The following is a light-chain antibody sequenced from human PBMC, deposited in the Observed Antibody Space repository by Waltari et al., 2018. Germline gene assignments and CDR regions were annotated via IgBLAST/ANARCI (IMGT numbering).Light chain of an antibody. V-gene: IGLV7-46*01. CDR3: LLSYGGGGV. J-gene: IGLJ3*02. CDR1: TGPVTGVHY. Sequence: QAMVTQEPSLTVPPGGTVTLTCGSSTGPVTGVHYPFWFQQKPGQSPRTLIYDIGNKDSWNPCRFSGSLLGDKAALTLSGAQPEDEADYYCLLSYGGGGVFGGGTRLTVL. CDR2: DIG.